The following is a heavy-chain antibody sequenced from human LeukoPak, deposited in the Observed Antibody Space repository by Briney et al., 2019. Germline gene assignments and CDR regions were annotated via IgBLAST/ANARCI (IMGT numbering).Heavy chain of an antibody. Sequence: PSETLSLTCAVSGGSISSSNWWSWVRQPPGKGLEWIGEIYHSGSTNYNPSLKSRVTISVDKSKNQFSLKLSSVTAADTAVYYCARATYYYGSGSYDYWGQGTLVTVSS. V-gene: IGHV4-4*02. CDR2: IYHSGST. CDR1: GGSISSSNW. D-gene: IGHD3-10*01. CDR3: ARATYYYGSGSYDY. J-gene: IGHJ4*02.